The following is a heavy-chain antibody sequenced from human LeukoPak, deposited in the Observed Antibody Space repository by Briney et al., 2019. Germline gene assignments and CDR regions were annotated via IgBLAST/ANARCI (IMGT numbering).Heavy chain of an antibody. J-gene: IGHJ6*03. CDR2: IYHSGST. Sequence: SETLSLTCTVSGGSISSCTYSWGWIRQPPGKGLEWIGSIYHSGSTYYNPSLKSRVTISVDTSKNQFSLKLSSVTAADTAVYYCARGDCSGGSCYDNGYYYMDVWGKGTTVTVSS. CDR1: GGSISSCTYS. CDR3: ARGDCSGGSCYDNGYYYMDV. D-gene: IGHD2-15*01. V-gene: IGHV4-39*07.